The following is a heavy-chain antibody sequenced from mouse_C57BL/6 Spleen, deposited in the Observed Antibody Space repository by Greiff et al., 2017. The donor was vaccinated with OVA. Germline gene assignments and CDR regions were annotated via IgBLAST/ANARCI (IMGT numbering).Heavy chain of an antibody. CDR2: IWSGGST. D-gene: IGHD3-2*02. CDR1: GFSLTSYG. J-gene: IGHJ3*01. Sequence: QVQLQQSGPGLVQPSQSLSITCTVSGFSLTSYGVHWVRQSPGKGLEWLGVIWSGGSTDYNAAFISRLSISKDNSKSQVFFKMNSLQADDTAIYYCARDDSSGYQAWFAYWGQGTLVTVSA. CDR3: ARDDSSGYQAWFAY. V-gene: IGHV2-2*01.